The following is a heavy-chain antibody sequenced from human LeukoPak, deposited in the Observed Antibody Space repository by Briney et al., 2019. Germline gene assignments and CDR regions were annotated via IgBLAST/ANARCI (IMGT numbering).Heavy chain of an antibody. Sequence: GGSLRLSCAASGFTFSNCAMSWVRQAPGKGLEWVSGVSVSGAHYADSVKGRFTVSRDSSKETLYLQLNSLRPEDTAVYYCAKDSNSVIMWFENWGQGTLVTVSS. D-gene: IGHD3-10*01. V-gene: IGHV3-23*01. CDR3: AKDSNSVIMWFEN. CDR2: VSVSGA. J-gene: IGHJ4*02. CDR1: GFTFSNCA.